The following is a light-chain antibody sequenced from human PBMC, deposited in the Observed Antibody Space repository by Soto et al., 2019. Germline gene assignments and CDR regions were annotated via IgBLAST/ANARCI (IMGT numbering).Light chain of an antibody. CDR1: QSVSSNY. CDR3: QQYGSSPWT. Sequence: EIVLTQSPGTLSLSPGERATLSCRASQSVSSNYLAWYQQKPGQAPRPLIYGASSRATGIPERFSGSGAGTDFTLTISRRESEDFAVYYCQQYGSSPWTFGQGTKVEIK. J-gene: IGKJ1*01. V-gene: IGKV3-20*01. CDR2: GAS.